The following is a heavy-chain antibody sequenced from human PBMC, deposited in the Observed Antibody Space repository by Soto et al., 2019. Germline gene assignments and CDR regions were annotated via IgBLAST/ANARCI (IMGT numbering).Heavy chain of an antibody. Sequence: QVQLVESGGGVVQPGRSLRLSCAASGFTFSSYGMHWVRQAPGXGLEXVXVISYDGSNKYYADSGKGRFTISRDNSKNTLYLQMNSLRAEDTAVYYCAKDLGYSNYVDYYGMDVWGQGTTVTVSS. D-gene: IGHD4-4*01. CDR2: ISYDGSNK. CDR1: GFTFSSYG. V-gene: IGHV3-30*18. J-gene: IGHJ6*02. CDR3: AKDLGYSNYVDYYGMDV.